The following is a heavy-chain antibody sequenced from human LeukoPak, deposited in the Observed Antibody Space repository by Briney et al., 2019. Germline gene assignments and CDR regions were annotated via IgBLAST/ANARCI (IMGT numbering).Heavy chain of an antibody. CDR3: TRVIVAVPGYFDYFDF. V-gene: IGHV3-7*01. J-gene: IGHJ4*02. CDR2: INEDGSNK. D-gene: IGHD6-19*01. Sequence: GGSLRLSCAAPGFSFSNYAMSWVRQAPGKGLEWVANINEDGSNKWHLGSVKGRFTVSRDNARNALYLQMNSLRVEDTAVYYCTRVIVAVPGYFDYFDFWGQGALVTVSS. CDR1: GFSFSNYA.